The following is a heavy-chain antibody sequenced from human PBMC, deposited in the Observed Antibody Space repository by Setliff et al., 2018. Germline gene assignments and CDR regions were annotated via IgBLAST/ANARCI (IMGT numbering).Heavy chain of an antibody. V-gene: IGHV4-39*01. CDR1: GDSVTSDSYY. CDR3: ARTGTYRYFDY. CDR2: VLYSGTT. Sequence: PSETLSLTCIVTGDSVTSDSYYWGWVRQPPGKGLEWIGSVLYSGTTFYNPSLKSPVTISVDTSNNQFSLKLKSVTAADTAVYFCARTGTYRYFDYWGQGTQVTVSS. J-gene: IGHJ4*02. D-gene: IGHD1-1*01.